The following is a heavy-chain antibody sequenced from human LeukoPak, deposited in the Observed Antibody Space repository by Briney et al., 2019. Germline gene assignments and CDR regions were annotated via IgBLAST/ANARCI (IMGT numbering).Heavy chain of an antibody. CDR3: ARAAGLYYDYVWGSYRYKTFDY. Sequence: SETLSLTCAVYGGSFSGYYWSWIRQPPGKGLEWIGEINHSGSTNHNPSLKSRVTISVDTSKNQFSLKLSSVTAADTAVYYCARAAGLYYDYVWGSYRYKTFDYWGQGTLVTVSS. CDR2: INHSGST. V-gene: IGHV4-34*01. J-gene: IGHJ4*02. CDR1: GGSFSGYY. D-gene: IGHD3-16*02.